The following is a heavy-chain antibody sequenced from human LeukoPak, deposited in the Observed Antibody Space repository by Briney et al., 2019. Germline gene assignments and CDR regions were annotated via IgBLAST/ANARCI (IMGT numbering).Heavy chain of an antibody. J-gene: IGHJ4*02. CDR3: ARALDS. V-gene: IGHV3-7*01. CDR1: GLTFSSSW. CDR2: INPDGNKK. Sequence: GGSLRLSCAVSGLTFSSSWMDWVRQAPGKGLEWVASINPDGNKKYSADSVKGRFTISRDNAENSLYLQMNSLRVEDTAFYYCARALDSWGQGTLVTVSS.